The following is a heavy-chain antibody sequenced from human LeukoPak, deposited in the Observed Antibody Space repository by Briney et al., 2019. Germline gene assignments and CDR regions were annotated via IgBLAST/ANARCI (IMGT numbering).Heavy chain of an antibody. CDR3: ARVGIEVVRGVITESWFDP. Sequence: GASVKVSCKASGYTFTSYDINWVRQATGQGLEWMGWMNPNSGNTGYAQKFQGRVTMTRNTSISTAYMELSRLRSEDTAVYYCARVGIEVVRGVITESWFDPWGQGTLVTVSS. D-gene: IGHD3-10*01. CDR2: MNPNSGNT. CDR1: GYTFTSYD. V-gene: IGHV1-8*01. J-gene: IGHJ5*02.